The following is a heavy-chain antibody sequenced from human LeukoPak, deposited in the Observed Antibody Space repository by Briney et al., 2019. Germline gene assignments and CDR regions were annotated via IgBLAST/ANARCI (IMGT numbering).Heavy chain of an antibody. V-gene: IGHV1-69*05. CDR2: IIPIFGTA. J-gene: IGHJ4*02. CDR1: GGAFSSYA. CDR3: ARGRGYSYGYFAEFDY. D-gene: IGHD5-18*01. Sequence: SVKVSCKASGGAFSSYAISWVRQAPGQGLEWMGRIIPIFGTANYAQKFQGRVTITTDESTNTAYMELSSLRSEDTAVYYCARGRGYSYGYFAEFDYWGQRTLVTVSS.